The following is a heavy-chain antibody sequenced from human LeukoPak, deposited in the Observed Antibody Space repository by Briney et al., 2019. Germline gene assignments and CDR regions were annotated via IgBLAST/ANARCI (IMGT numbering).Heavy chain of an antibody. Sequence: GGSLRLSCAASGFTFSDYYMSWIRQAPGKGLEWVSYISSSSSYTNYADSVKGRFTISRDNAKNSLYLQMNSLRAEDTAVYYCARIRGGWCIDYWGQGTLVTVSS. CDR2: ISSSSSYT. CDR1: GFTFSDYY. V-gene: IGHV3-11*03. CDR3: ARIRGGWCIDY. J-gene: IGHJ4*02. D-gene: IGHD4/OR15-4a*01.